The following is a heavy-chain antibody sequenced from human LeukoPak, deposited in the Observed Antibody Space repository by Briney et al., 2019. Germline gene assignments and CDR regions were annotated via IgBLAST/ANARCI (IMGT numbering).Heavy chain of an antibody. J-gene: IGHJ4*02. CDR3: ARLAVVDETIGGFDN. CDR2: IYHSGIT. D-gene: IGHD2-15*01. Sequence: SETRTLTCGVSGGSISSRNWWSWVRQPPGKGLEWIGEIYHSGITNYNPSLKSRVTISVDKSKNQFSLKLTSVTAADTAVYYCARLAVVDETIGGFDNWGQGALVPVSS. V-gene: IGHV4-4*02. CDR1: GGSISSRNW.